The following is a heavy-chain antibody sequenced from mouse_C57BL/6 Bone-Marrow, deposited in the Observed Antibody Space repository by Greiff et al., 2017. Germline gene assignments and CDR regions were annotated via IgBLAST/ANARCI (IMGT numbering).Heavy chain of an antibody. Sequence: EVQVMESGGGLVKPGGSLKLSCAASGFTFSSYAMSWVRQTPEKRLEWVATISDGGSYTYYPDNVKGRFTISRDNAKNNLYLQMSHLKSEDTAMYYCARELGRSFDYWGQGTTLTVSS. J-gene: IGHJ2*01. CDR3: ARELGRSFDY. D-gene: IGHD4-1*01. CDR2: ISDGGSYT. V-gene: IGHV5-4*01. CDR1: GFTFSSYA.